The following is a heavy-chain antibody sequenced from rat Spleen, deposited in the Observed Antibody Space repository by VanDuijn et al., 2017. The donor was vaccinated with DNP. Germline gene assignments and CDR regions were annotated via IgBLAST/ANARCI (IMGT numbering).Heavy chain of an antibody. Sequence: QVQLKESGPGMVQPSQTLSLTCTVSGFSLTDYSVHWVRQPPGKVLEWIAAISSGGSTYYNSALKSRLSISRDTSKSQVFLKMNSLQTEDTATYSCARSPWDGYNYFDYWGQGVMVTVSS. D-gene: IGHD1-6*01. CDR1: GFSLTDYS. CDR3: ARSPWDGYNYFDY. V-gene: IGHV2-6*01. CDR2: ISSGGST. J-gene: IGHJ2*01.